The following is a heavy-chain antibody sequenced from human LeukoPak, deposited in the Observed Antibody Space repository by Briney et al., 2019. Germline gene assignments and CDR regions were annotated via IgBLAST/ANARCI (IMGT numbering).Heavy chain of an antibody. D-gene: IGHD4-17*01. Sequence: GGSLRLSCAASGFTFSSYAMSWVRQAPGKGLEWVAAISGSGGSTYYADSVKGRFTISRDNSKNTLYLQMNSLRAEDTAVYFCAKVAPVTTVTTYLDYWGQGTLVTVSS. CDR1: GFTFSSYA. J-gene: IGHJ4*02. CDR3: AKVAPVTTVTTYLDY. CDR2: ISGSGGST. V-gene: IGHV3-23*01.